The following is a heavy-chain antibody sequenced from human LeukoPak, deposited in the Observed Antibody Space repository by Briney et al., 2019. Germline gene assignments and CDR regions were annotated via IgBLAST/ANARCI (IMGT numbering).Heavy chain of an antibody. Sequence: GGSLRLSCAASGFTFIKSAMPWVRQTPGKELDWVSSISSSGNTYYADSVKGRFTISRDNSKNMLYLQMNSLRAEDTAVYYCVKGRISEDGLDFWGQGTLVTVSS. CDR3: VKGRISEDGLDF. V-gene: IGHV3-23*01. CDR2: ISSSGNT. CDR1: GFTFIKSA. D-gene: IGHD6-13*01. J-gene: IGHJ4*02.